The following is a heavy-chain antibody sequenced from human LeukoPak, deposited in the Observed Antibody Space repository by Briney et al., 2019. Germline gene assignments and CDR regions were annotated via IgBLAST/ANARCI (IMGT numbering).Heavy chain of an antibody. CDR1: GYTFTGYY. V-gene: IGHV1-46*03. Sequence: ASVKVSCKASGYTFTGYYMHWVRQAPGQGLEWMGIINPSGGSTSYAQKFQGRVTMTRDTSTSTVYMELSSLRSEDTAVYYCARDSPLHGSGSYYNDEYFQHWGQGTLVTVSS. D-gene: IGHD3-10*01. J-gene: IGHJ1*01. CDR3: ARDSPLHGSGSYYNDEYFQH. CDR2: INPSGGST.